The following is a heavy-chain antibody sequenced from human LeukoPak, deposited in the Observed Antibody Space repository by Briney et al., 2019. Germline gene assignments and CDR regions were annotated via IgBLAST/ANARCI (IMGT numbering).Heavy chain of an antibody. Sequence: GGSLRLSCAASGFTFSSYDIHWVRQAPGKGLEWVAVIWYDGSNKYYADSVKGRFTISRDNSKNTLYLQMNSLRAEDTPMYYLAGGFSSGWYGGDAFDIWGQGTMVTVSS. CDR1: GFTFSSYD. D-gene: IGHD6-19*01. CDR3: AGGFSSGWYGGDAFDI. V-gene: IGHV3-33*01. CDR2: IWYDGSNK. J-gene: IGHJ3*02.